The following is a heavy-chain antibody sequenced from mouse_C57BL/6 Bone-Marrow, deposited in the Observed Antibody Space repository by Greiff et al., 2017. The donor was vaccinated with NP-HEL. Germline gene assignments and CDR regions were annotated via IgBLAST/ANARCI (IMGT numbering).Heavy chain of an antibody. CDR2: IYPGSGST. Sequence: QVQLQQPGAELVKPGASVKMSCKASGYTFTSYWITWVKQRPGQGLEWIGDIYPGSGSTNYNEKFKSKATLTVDTSSSTAYMQLSSLTSEDSAVYSSARSPYYSNYGGYFDYWGQGTTLTVSS. V-gene: IGHV1-55*01. CDR1: GYTFTSYW. D-gene: IGHD2-5*01. CDR3: ARSPYYSNYGGYFDY. J-gene: IGHJ2*01.